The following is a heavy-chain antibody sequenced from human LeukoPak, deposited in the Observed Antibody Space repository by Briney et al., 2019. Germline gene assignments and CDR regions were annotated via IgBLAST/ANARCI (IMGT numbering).Heavy chain of an antibody. J-gene: IGHJ3*02. CDR1: GFTFSSYW. Sequence: GSLRLSFAASGFTFSSYWMSWVRQAPGKGLEWVANIKQDGSEKYYVDSVKGRFTISRDNAKNSLYLQMNSLRAEDTAVYYCARVEMATIRAFDIWGQGTMVTVSS. V-gene: IGHV3-7*01. CDR2: IKQDGSEK. D-gene: IGHD5-24*01. CDR3: ARVEMATIRAFDI.